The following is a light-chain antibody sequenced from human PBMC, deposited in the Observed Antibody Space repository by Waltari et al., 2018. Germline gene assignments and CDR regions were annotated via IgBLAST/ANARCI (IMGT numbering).Light chain of an antibody. J-gene: IGKJ1*01. Sequence: EIVLTQSPGTLSLSPGERATLSCRASQSVSSKYLVWYQQKPGQAPRLLIYGASSRATGIPDRFSGSGSGTDFTLTISRLEPEDFAVYYCQQYNDWPSWTFGQGTKVEIK. CDR2: GAS. V-gene: IGKV3-20*01. CDR3: QQYNDWPSWT. CDR1: QSVSSKY.